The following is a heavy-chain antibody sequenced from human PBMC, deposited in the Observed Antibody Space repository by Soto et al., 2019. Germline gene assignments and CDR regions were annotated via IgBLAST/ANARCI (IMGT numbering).Heavy chain of an antibody. CDR3: AKIPYGDYAVSDD. J-gene: IGHJ4*01. D-gene: IGHD4-17*01. V-gene: IGHV3-23*01. CDR1: GFTFNTYA. CDR2: ISATGRST. Sequence: EVQLLESGGGLVQPGGSLRLSCAASGFTFNTYAMTWVRQAPGKGLEWVSIISATGRSTYYADSVEGRFTISRDDSKNTLYLRMNSLRAEDTVVYYCAKIPYGDYAVSDDWGHGILVTVSS.